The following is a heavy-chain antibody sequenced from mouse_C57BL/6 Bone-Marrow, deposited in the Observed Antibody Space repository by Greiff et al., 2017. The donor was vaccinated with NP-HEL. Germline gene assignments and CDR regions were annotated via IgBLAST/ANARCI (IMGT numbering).Heavy chain of an antibody. CDR3: ARRGGTAQSWFAY. D-gene: IGHD3-2*02. J-gene: IGHJ3*01. V-gene: IGHV3-6*01. CDR1: GYSITSGYY. Sequence: EVQLVESGPGLVKPSQSLSLTCSVTGYSITSGYYWNWIRQFPGNKLEWRGYISYDGSTNYNPSLKNRTSITRDTSQNQFFLKLNSVTTEDTATYYCARRGGTAQSWFAYWGQGTLVTVSA. CDR2: ISYDGST.